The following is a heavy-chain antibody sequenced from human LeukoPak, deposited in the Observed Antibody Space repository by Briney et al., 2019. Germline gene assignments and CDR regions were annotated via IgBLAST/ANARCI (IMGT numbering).Heavy chain of an antibody. Sequence: ASVKVSCKASGYTFTGYYMHWVRQAPGQGLEWMGWINPNSGGTNYAQKFQGRVTMTRDTSISIAYMELSRLRSDDTAVYYCARTKPNWEYYFDYWGQGTLVTVSS. D-gene: IGHD7-27*01. J-gene: IGHJ4*02. CDR2: INPNSGGT. CDR3: ARTKPNWEYYFDY. CDR1: GYTFTGYY. V-gene: IGHV1-2*02.